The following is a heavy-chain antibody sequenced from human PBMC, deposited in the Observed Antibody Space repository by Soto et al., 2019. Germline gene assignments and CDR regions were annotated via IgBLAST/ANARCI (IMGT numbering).Heavy chain of an antibody. CDR2: IIPIFGTA. J-gene: IGHJ6*02. D-gene: IGHD3-3*01. V-gene: IGHV1-69*06. CDR1: GGTFSSYA. CDR3: ARDTPRITIFGMDV. Sequence: SVKVSCEASGGTFSSYAISWVRQAPGQGLEWMGGIIPIFGTANYAQKFQGRVTITADKSTSTAYMELSSLRSEDTAVYYCARDTPRITIFGMDVWGQGTTVTVSS.